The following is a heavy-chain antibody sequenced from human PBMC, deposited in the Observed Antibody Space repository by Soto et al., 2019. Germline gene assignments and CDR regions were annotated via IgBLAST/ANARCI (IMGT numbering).Heavy chain of an antibody. Sequence: QITLKESGPTLVKPTQTLTLTCTFSGFSLDTSGVGVAWIRQPPGKALEWLTLIYWDDDKRYSPSLRSRLTITKNTPDNRVVLTMTSMDPVDTATYYCSHMESRVASYGLDVWGQGTTVTVSS. CDR2: IYWDDDK. D-gene: IGHD3-3*01. CDR3: SHMESRVASYGLDV. J-gene: IGHJ6*02. CDR1: GFSLDTSGVG. V-gene: IGHV2-5*02.